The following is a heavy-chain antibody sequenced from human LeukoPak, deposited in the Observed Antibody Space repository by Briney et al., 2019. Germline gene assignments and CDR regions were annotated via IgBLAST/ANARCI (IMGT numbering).Heavy chain of an antibody. CDR2: IYTSGST. Sequence: SQTLSLTCTVSGGSISNGSYYWSWIRQPAGKGLEWIGRIYTSGSTNYNPSLKSRVTISVDTSKNQFSLKLSSVTAADTAVYYCARDLSGDHYYYYYYMDVWGKGTTVTVSS. V-gene: IGHV4-61*02. CDR3: ARDLSGDHYYYYYYMDV. CDR1: GGSISNGSYY. D-gene: IGHD7-27*01. J-gene: IGHJ6*03.